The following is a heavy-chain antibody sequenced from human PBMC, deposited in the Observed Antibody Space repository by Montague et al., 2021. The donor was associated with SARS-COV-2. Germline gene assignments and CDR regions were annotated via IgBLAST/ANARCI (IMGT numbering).Heavy chain of an antibody. CDR3: VRDTGSARAGFDA. Sequence: CAISGDSVWSNTAAWNWIRQSPSGGLEWLGRTNYRSKWTSDYATSVEGRISIDPDTSKNQLFLHLRSVTPEDTGVYYCVRDTGSARAGFDAWGQGTLVTVSS. D-gene: IGHD4-17*01. J-gene: IGHJ4*02. V-gene: IGHV6-1*01. CDR1: GDSVWSNTAA. CDR2: TNYRSKWTS.